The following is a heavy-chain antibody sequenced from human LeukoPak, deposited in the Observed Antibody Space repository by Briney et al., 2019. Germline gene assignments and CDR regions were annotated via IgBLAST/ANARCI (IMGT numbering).Heavy chain of an antibody. CDR2: ISPSGGST. Sequence: GASVTVSFMSCGYTFTSNYMHWVRQAAGQGPAGMGGISPSGGSTTYAQKFQGRITLTEDTSTDTAYMELRSLSSEDTAVYYCATARVRLGELSLPEVRDDWGQGTLISVSS. V-gene: IGHV1-46*01. CDR1: GYTFTSNY. J-gene: IGHJ4*02. D-gene: IGHD3-16*02. CDR3: ATARVRLGELSLPEVRDD.